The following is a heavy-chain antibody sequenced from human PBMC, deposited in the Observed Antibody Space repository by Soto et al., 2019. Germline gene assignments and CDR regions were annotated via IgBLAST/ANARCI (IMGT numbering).Heavy chain of an antibody. D-gene: IGHD3-3*01. CDR1: GFTFSNHG. CDR2: IWYDGSNK. V-gene: IGHV3-33*01. CDR3: ARRKLSGSPSEYYFYYAVDL. Sequence: QVQLVESGGGVVRPGRSLRLSCAASGFTFSNHGMHWVRQAPGKGLEWVAVIWYDGSNKYYTESVKGRFTISRDNFKNTLYLQMDGLRAEDTAVYHCARRKLSGSPSEYYFYYAVDLWGQGTTVTVSS. J-gene: IGHJ6*02.